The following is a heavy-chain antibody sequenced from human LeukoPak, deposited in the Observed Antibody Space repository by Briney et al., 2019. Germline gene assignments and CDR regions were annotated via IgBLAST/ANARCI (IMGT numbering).Heavy chain of an antibody. CDR3: AILGYSYGETDWFDP. CDR1: GGTFSSYA. CDR2: IIPIFGTA. D-gene: IGHD5-18*01. V-gene: IGHV1-69*06. Sequence: SVKVSCKASGGTFSSYAISWVRQAPGQGLEWMGGIIPIFGTANYAQKFQGRVTITADKSTSTAYMELSSLRSEDTAVYYCAILGYSYGETDWFDPWGQGTLVTVSS. J-gene: IGHJ5*02.